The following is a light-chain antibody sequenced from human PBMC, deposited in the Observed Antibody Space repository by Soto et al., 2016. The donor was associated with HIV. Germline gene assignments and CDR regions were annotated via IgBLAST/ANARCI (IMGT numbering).Light chain of an antibody. CDR2: QAS. Sequence: DIQMTQSPSTLSASVGDRVTITCRASQSISSWLAWYQQKPEKAPKVLIYQASSLESGVPSRFSGSGSGTEFTLTISSLQPDDFATYYCQQYNGYPYTFGPGDQSGDQT. CDR1: QSISSW. J-gene: IGKJ2*01. V-gene: IGKV1-5*03. CDR3: QQYNGYPYT.